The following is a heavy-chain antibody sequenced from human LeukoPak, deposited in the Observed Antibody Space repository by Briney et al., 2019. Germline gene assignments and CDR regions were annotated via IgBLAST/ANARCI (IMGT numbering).Heavy chain of an antibody. V-gene: IGHV3-21*01. D-gene: IGHD2-2*01. CDR3: ARDSVVVVSDDYYYYMDV. CDR1: GFTFSSYS. J-gene: IGHJ6*03. CDR2: ISSSSSYI. Sequence: GGSLRLSCAASGFTFSSYSMNWVRQAPGKGLEWVSSISSSSSYIYYADSVKGRFTISRDNAKNSLYLQMNSLRAEDTAVYYCARDSVVVVSDDYYYYMDVWGKGTTVTVSS.